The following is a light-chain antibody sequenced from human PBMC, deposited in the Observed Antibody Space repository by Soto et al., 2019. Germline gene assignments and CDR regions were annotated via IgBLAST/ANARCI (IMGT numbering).Light chain of an antibody. CDR2: HAS. V-gene: IGKV3-15*01. J-gene: IGKJ1*01. CDR3: HQYDNWPQP. CDR1: HNGGSN. Sequence: TQSPAILSVSPGARATLYCRANHNGGSNLAWYQQKPGQAPRLLIFHASTRATGIPARFSGSGSGTDFTLTISSLQSEDFTIYYCHQYDNWPQPFGQGTKVDIK.